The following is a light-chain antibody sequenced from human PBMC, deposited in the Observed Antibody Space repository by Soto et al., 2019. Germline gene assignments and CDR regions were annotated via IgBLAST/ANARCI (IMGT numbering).Light chain of an antibody. CDR2: DAS. Sequence: EIVLTPSPATLSLSPGERANLSCRSSQSVSSYLAWYQQKPGQAPRLLIYDASNRATGIPARFSGSGSGTQFTLTISSLQSEDFAVYYCHQRQSWPRTFGQGTKVDI. V-gene: IGKV3-11*01. J-gene: IGKJ1*01. CDR3: HQRQSWPRT. CDR1: QSVSSY.